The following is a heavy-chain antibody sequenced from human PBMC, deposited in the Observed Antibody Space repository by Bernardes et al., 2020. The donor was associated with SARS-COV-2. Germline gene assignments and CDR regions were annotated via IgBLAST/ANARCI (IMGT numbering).Heavy chain of an antibody. CDR3: ARDNGGNLDY. J-gene: IGHJ4*02. CDR1: GFSFLGYS. V-gene: IGHV3-48*02. Sequence: VGALRPSCAASGFSFLGYSMNWVRQAPGKGLEWVSYISLGSSNRYYADSVRGRFTISRDDAKNSLYLVINSLRDEDTAAYFCARDNGGNLDYWGRGTLLTVSS. D-gene: IGHD2-8*01. CDR2: ISLGSSNR.